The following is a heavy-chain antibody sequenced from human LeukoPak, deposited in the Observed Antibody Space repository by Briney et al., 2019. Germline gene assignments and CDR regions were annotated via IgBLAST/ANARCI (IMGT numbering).Heavy chain of an antibody. J-gene: IGHJ4*02. CDR1: GFTFSYYA. CDR2: IRGSGGST. D-gene: IGHD5/OR15-5a*01. CDR3: AKDHQVSTIRVSNFDY. V-gene: IGHV3-23*01. Sequence: PGGSLRLSCAASGFTFSYYAMGWVRQAPGKGLEWVSRIRGSGGSTYYADSVEGRFTISRDNSKNTQYLQMNSLRAEDTALYYCAKDHQVSTIRVSNFDYWGQGTLVTVSS.